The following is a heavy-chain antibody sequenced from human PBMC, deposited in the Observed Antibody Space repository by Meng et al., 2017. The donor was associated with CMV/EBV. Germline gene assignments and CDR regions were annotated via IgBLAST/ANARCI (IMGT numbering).Heavy chain of an antibody. V-gene: IGHV1-8*01. J-gene: IGHJ3*02. CDR2: INPNSGNT. Sequence: ASVKVSCKASGYTFTSYDINWVRQAPGQGLEWMGWINPNSGNTDYAQKFQGRVTMTRNTSMSTAYMELSSLRSDDTAVYYCARSRSDPPLHDAFDIWGQGTMVTVSS. D-gene: IGHD2-15*01. CDR3: ARSRSDPPLHDAFDI. CDR1: GYTFTSYD.